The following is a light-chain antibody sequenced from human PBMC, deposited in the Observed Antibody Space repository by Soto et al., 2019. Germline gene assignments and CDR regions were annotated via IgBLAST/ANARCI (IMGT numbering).Light chain of an antibody. Sequence: EMVLTQSPATLSLSPGERATLSCRASQSVSSYLAWYQQKPGQAPRLLIYDASNRATGIPARFSGSGSGTDFTLTISSLEPEDFAVYYCQLRQAFGQGTKVDI. V-gene: IGKV3-11*01. CDR1: QSVSSY. CDR3: QLRQA. J-gene: IGKJ1*01. CDR2: DAS.